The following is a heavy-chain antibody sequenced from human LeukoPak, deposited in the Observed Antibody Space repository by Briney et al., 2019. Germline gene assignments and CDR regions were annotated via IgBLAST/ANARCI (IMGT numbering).Heavy chain of an antibody. D-gene: IGHD2-2*01. Sequence: GASVKVSCKASGYTFTSYGISWVRQAPGQGLEWMGWISAYNGNTNYAQKLQGRVTMHTDTSTSTAYMGLRRLRSDDTAVYYCARDQDCSSTSCYTYYFDYWGQGTLVTVSS. CDR3: ARDQDCSSTSCYTYYFDY. J-gene: IGHJ4*02. CDR2: ISAYNGNT. V-gene: IGHV1-18*01. CDR1: GYTFTSYG.